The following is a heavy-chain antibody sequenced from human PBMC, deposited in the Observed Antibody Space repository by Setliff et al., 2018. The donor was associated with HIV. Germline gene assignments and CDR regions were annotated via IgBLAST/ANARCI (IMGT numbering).Heavy chain of an antibody. J-gene: IGHJ3*02. CDR3: ARPLTTSVNFWGDAFAI. D-gene: IGHD3-3*01. Sequence: PSETLSLTCAVYGGSFSGYYWSWIRQPPGKGLEWIGEINHSGSTNYNPSLKSRVTISVDTSKNQFSLKLSSVTAADTAVYYCARPLTTSVNFWGDAFAIWGQGTMVTVSS. CDR1: GGSFSGYY. V-gene: IGHV4-34*01. CDR2: INHSGST.